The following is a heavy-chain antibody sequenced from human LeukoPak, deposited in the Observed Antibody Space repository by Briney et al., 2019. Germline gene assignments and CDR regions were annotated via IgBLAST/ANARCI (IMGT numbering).Heavy chain of an antibody. V-gene: IGHV3-66*01. J-gene: IGHJ1*01. Sequence: GGSLRLSCAASGFTFSSHWMHWVRQAPGKGLEWVLVIYSDDSTYSADSLKGRFTISRDISKNTLFLQMNSLRAEDTAVYYCARVYWHDNGEYFQHWGQGTLVTVSS. CDR1: GFTFSSHW. D-gene: IGHD3-16*01. CDR3: ARVYWHDNGEYFQH. CDR2: IYSDDST.